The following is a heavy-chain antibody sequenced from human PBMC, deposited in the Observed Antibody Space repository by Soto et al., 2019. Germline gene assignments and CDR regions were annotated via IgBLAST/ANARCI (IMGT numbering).Heavy chain of an antibody. D-gene: IGHD1-26*01. CDR3: TRGHRADSSGTGDH. J-gene: IGHJ4*02. CDR1: GFTFSMYW. Sequence: PGGSLRLSCVVSGFTFSMYWMHWVRQVPGQSPFWVSRISDDVTTTNYADSVRGRFTISRDNSKNTLYLQMNNLKPDDTAIYYCTRGHRADSSGTGDHWGQGTTVTVSS. CDR2: ISDDVTTT. V-gene: IGHV3-74*01.